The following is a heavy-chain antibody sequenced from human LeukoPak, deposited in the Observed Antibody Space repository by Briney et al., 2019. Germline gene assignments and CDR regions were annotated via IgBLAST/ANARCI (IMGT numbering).Heavy chain of an antibody. CDR2: ISNNGGYT. CDR1: GFTFSSSA. Sequence: TGGSLSLSCAVSGFTFSSSAMSWVRQAAGKGMEWVSAISNNGGYTYYADSVQGRFTISRDNSKSTLCLQMNSLRAEDTAVYYCAKQLGYCSDGSCYFPYWGQGTLVTVSS. V-gene: IGHV3-23*01. J-gene: IGHJ4*02. D-gene: IGHD2-15*01. CDR3: AKQLGYCSDGSCYFPY.